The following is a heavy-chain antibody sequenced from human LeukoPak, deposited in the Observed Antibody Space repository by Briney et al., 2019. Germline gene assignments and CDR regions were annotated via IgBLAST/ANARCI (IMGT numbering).Heavy chain of an antibody. CDR3: TKAARIAGPSYYYYGMDV. CDR2: ISGIGGST. V-gene: IGHV3-23*01. J-gene: IGHJ6*04. D-gene: IGHD6-13*01. CDR1: GFPFINYA. Sequence: GGSLSLSCAASGFPFINYAMSWVRQAPGKGLEWLSAISGIGGSTYYADSVTGRFTISRDNSNNPLDLQMNSLRADDTAVYYCTKAARIAGPSYYYYGMDVWGKGTTVTVST.